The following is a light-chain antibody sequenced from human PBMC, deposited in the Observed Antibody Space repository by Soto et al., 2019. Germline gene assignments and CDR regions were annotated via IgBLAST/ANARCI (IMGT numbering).Light chain of an antibody. V-gene: IGKV1-5*01. Sequence: DIQMTQSPSTLSASVVDRVTITCRASQSISSWLAWYQQKPGKAPKLLIYDASSLESGVPSRFSGSGSGTDFTLTISSLQPEDFATYYCQQANSFPINFGQGTRLEIK. CDR1: QSISSW. J-gene: IGKJ5*01. CDR2: DAS. CDR3: QQANSFPIN.